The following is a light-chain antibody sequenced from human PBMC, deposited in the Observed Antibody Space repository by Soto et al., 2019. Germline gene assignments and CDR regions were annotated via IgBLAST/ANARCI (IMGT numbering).Light chain of an antibody. V-gene: IGLV2-14*03. CDR1: SSDIGAYNF. Sequence: QSVLTQPASVSGSPGQSITISCTGTSSDIGAYNFVSWYQQHPGKAPKLMLYGVNIRPPGVSNRFSGSKSGNTASLTISGLQAEDEADYYCTSWTTSTTMIFGGGTKVTVL. J-gene: IGLJ2*01. CDR3: TSWTTSTTMI. CDR2: GVN.